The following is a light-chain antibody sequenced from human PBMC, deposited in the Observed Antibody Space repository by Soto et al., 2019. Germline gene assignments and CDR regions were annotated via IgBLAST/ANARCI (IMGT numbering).Light chain of an antibody. CDR3: SSYTTSYTYV. J-gene: IGLJ1*01. V-gene: IGLV2-14*01. CDR1: SSDIGAYNF. CDR2: DVS. Sequence: QSALTQPASVSGSLGQSITISCTGSSSDIGAYNFVSWYQQHPGKAPKVIIYDVSKWPSRASSRFSGSKSGNTASLTISGLQAEDEADYYCSSYTTSYTYVSGTGTKLTVL.